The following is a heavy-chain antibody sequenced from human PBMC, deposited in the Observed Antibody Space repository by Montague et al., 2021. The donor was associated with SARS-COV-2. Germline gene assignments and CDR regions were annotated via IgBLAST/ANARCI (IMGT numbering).Heavy chain of an antibody. V-gene: IGHV4-39*02. CDR1: SGSIISSGYY. J-gene: IGHJ4*02. Sequence: SETLSLTCSVSSGSIISSGYYWGWIRQPPGKELEWIVNIYYSGTTYYNPSLQSRGTISVDTSKNHLSPRLSSGTAADTAVYFCARGMIRGVTTPFDYWGQGSQVTVSS. CDR3: ARGMIRGVTTPFDY. CDR2: IYYSGTT. D-gene: IGHD3-10*01.